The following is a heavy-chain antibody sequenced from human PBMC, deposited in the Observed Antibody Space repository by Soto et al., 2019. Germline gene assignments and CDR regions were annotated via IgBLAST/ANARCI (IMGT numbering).Heavy chain of an antibody. CDR3: AKGSRMWTPDY. D-gene: IGHD2-21*01. J-gene: IGHJ4*02. CDR1: GYTFTDFA. CDR2: IATGNGKT. Sequence: GASVKVSCKASGYTFTDFAIQWVRQAPGQGLEWMGWIATGNGKTKYSQKFQGRVTITRDTSATTAYMELSSLRSEDTAVYYCAKGSRMWTPDYWGQGTLVTVSS. V-gene: IGHV1-3*04.